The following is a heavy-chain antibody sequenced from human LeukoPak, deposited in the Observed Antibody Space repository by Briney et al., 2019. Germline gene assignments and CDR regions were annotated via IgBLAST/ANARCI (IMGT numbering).Heavy chain of an antibody. D-gene: IGHD2-15*01. Sequence: PLETLSLTCAVYGGSFSGYYWSWIRQPPGKGLEWIEEINHSGSTNYNPSLKSRVTISVDTSKNRFSLKLSSVTAADTAVYYCARKGKDSRYCSGGSCYVDYWGQGALVTVSS. J-gene: IGHJ4*02. CDR2: INHSGST. CDR1: GGSFSGYY. V-gene: IGHV4-34*01. CDR3: ARKGKDSRYCSGGSCYVDY.